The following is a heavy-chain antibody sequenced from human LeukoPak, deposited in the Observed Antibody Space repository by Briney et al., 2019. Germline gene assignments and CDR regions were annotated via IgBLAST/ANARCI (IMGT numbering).Heavy chain of an antibody. D-gene: IGHD4-4*01. CDR1: GFTVSSNY. J-gene: IGHJ6*02. V-gene: IGHV3-66*01. CDR2: IYSGGST. CDR3: ARDLFGSNYDDYYYYGMDV. Sequence: GGSLRLSCAASGFTVSSNYMSWVRQAPGKGLEWVSVIYSGGSTYYADSVKGRFTISRDNSKNTLYLQMNSLRAEDTAVHYCARDLFGSNYDDYYYYGMDVWGQGTTVTVSS.